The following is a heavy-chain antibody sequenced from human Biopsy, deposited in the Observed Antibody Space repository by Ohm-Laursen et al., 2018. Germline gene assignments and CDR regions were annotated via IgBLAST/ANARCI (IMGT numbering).Heavy chain of an antibody. D-gene: IGHD3-3*01. J-gene: IGHJ5*02. CDR2: INGSGGST. Sequence: LTLTCAASGFTFSSHAMSWVRQAPGKGLECVSVINGSGGSTYYADPVKGRFTISRDNSKNTLYLQMNSLRAEDTAMYYCARDLYDFCGGCPFDPWGQGTLVTVS. V-gene: IGHV3-23*01. CDR3: ARDLYDFCGGCPFDP. CDR1: GFTFSSHA.